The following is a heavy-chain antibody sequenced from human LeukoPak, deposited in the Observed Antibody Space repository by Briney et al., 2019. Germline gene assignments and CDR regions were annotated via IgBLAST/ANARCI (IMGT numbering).Heavy chain of an antibody. D-gene: IGHD2-2*01. CDR1: GVSLSSDKYY. CDR2: IDNSGST. CDR3: ATPYCGTISCLDVFDV. V-gene: IGHV4-31*03. J-gene: IGHJ3*01. Sequence: PSETLSLTCTISGVSLSSDKYYWSWIRQRPGKGLEWIGHIDNSGSTSFNPSLKSRVSMSVDASKSQFSLKLTSVTAADTAVYYCATPYCGTISCLDVFDVWGQGTVVNVSS.